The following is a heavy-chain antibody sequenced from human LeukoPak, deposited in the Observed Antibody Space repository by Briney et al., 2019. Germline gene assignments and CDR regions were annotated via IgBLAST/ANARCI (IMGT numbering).Heavy chain of an antibody. Sequence: PSETLSLTCSVSGGSISSKNYYWAWIRQHPGKGLEWIGYIYYSGSTYYNPSLKSRVTISVDTSKNQFSLNLNSVTAADTAMYFCARAEGGTCQNWGQGTLVTVSS. D-gene: IGHD2-15*01. CDR1: GGSISSKNYY. CDR2: IYYSGST. J-gene: IGHJ4*02. CDR3: ARAEGGTCQN. V-gene: IGHV4-31*03.